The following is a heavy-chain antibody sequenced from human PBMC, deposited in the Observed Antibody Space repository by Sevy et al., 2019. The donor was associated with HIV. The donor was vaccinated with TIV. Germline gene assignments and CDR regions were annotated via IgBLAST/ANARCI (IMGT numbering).Heavy chain of an antibody. CDR3: ATVLYGGGSQVFDC. CDR2: ITSSGENT. CDR1: GFTFSSYA. V-gene: IGHV3-23*01. J-gene: IGHJ4*02. Sequence: GGSLRLSCAVSGFTFSSYAMNWVRQAPGKGLEWVSSITSSGENTYCADSVKGRFTISRDNSKNTLFLQMNNLGAEDTAVYYCATVLYGGGSQVFDCWGQGTLVTVSS. D-gene: IGHD2-15*01.